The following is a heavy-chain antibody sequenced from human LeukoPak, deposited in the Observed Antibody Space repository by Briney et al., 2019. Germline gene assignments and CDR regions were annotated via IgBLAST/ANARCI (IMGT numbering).Heavy chain of an antibody. CDR1: GGSISSSSYY. D-gene: IGHD6-13*01. J-gene: IGHJ4*02. V-gene: IGHV4-39*07. CDR2: IYYSGST. CDR3: ASSPYSSSSY. Sequence: PSETLSLTCTVSGGSISSSSYYWGWIRQPPGKGLEWIGSIYYSGSTYYNPSLKSRVTISVDTSKNQFSLKLSSVTAADTAVYYCASSPYSSSSYWGQGTLVTVSS.